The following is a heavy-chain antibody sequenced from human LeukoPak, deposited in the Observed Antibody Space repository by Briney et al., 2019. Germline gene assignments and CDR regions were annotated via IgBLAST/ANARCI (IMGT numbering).Heavy chain of an antibody. D-gene: IGHD5-12*01. CDR1: GGSISSSNW. CDR3: ARYRGASGYHFDY. J-gene: IGHJ4*02. CDR2: IYRSGST. V-gene: IGHV4-4*02. Sequence: RSSETLSLTCAVSGGSISSSNWWSWVRQPPGEGLEWIGEIYRSGSTNYNPSLKSRVTISLDKSKNQFSLRLSSVTAADTAVYYCARYRGASGYHFDYWGQGTLVTVSS.